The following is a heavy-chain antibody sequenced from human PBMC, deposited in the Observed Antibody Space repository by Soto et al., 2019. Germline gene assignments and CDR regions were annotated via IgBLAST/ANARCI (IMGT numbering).Heavy chain of an antibody. D-gene: IGHD2-15*01. Sequence: EVQLWESGGGLVQPGGSLRLSCAVSGFTFSSHVMSWVRLAPGKGLEWVSAISGTGGTYYADSVKGRFTISRDNSKNALYLQMNNLRDEDTAVYYCAKDRRGAYCSGGICYSPDYWGQGTLVIVSS. CDR1: GFTFSSHV. CDR3: AKDRRGAYCSGGICYSPDY. V-gene: IGHV3-23*01. CDR2: ISGTGGT. J-gene: IGHJ4*02.